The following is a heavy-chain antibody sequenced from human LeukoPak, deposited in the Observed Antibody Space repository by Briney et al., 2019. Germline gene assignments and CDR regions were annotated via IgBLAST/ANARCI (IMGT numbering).Heavy chain of an antibody. CDR2: ISSSGSTI. V-gene: IGHV3-48*04. CDR1: GFTFSSYG. CDR3: ARVGVFYYMDV. Sequence: GGSLRLFCAASGFTFSSYGMHWVRQAPGKGLEWVSYISSSGSTIYYADSVKGRFTISRDNAKNSLYLQMNSLRAEDTAVYYCARVGVFYYMDVWGKGTTVTVSS. J-gene: IGHJ6*03.